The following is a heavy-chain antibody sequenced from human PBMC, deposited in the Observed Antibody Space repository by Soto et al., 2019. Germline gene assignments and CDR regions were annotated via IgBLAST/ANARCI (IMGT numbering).Heavy chain of an antibody. J-gene: IGHJ6*03. V-gene: IGHV3-33*01. D-gene: IGHD3-3*01. CDR2: IWYDGSNK. Sequence: PGGSLRLSCAASGFTFSSYGMHWVRQAPGKGLEKVAVIWYDGSNKYYADSVKGRFTISRDNSKNTLYLQMNSLRAEDTAVYYCVRGAYYDFWSGYYWGDYYYYMDVWGKGTTVTVSS. CDR3: VRGAYYDFWSGYYWGDYYYYMDV. CDR1: GFTFSSYG.